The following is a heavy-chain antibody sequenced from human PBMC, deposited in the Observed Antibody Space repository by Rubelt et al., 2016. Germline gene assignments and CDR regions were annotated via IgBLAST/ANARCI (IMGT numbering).Heavy chain of an antibody. J-gene: IGHJ6*02. CDR2: IDAGNGDT. V-gene: IGHV1-18*01. Sequence: QVQLVQSGAEVKEPGASIKVSCKTSGYSFKRYAISWVRQAPGQGLEWMGWIDAGNGDTKYSINLQGRVTFTRDTSASPAYMELSSLRSEDSAVYYCARFALPAVTTAYYYYALDVWGQGTTVTVSS. CDR1: GYSFKRYA. D-gene: IGHD4-17*01. CDR3: ARFALPAVTTAYYYYALDV.